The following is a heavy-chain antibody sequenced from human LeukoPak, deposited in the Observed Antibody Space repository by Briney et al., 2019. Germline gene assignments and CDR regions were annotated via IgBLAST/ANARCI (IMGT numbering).Heavy chain of an antibody. D-gene: IGHD6-13*01. J-gene: IGHJ4*02. CDR1: GGSSSSYY. Sequence: SETLSLTCTGSGGSSSSYYWSWNPQPPGKGLEGIGYIYYSGSTNYNPSLKSRVTISVDTSKNQFSLKLSSLTAADTAVYYCARLTSSSSGSSFDYWGLGTLVTVSS. V-gene: IGHV4-59*08. CDR2: IYYSGST. CDR3: ARLTSSSSGSSFDY.